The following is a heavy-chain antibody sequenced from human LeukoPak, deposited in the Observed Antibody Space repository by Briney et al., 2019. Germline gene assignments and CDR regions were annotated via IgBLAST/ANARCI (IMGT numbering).Heavy chain of an antibody. J-gene: IGHJ4*02. D-gene: IGHD2/OR15-2a*01. V-gene: IGHV3-30-3*01. CDR1: GFTFSGHW. Sequence: GGSLRLSCAASGFTFSGHWMHWVRQAPGKGLEWVAVISYDGSNKYYADSVKGRFTISRDNSKNTLYLQMNSLRAEDTAVYYCAGHSSSPSRFDYWGQGTLVTVSS. CDR2: ISYDGSNK. CDR3: AGHSSSPSRFDY.